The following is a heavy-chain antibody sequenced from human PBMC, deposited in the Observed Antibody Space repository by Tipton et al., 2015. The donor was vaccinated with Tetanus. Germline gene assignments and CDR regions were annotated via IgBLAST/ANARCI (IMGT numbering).Heavy chain of an antibody. CDR3: ARRDYSDSSVDN. D-gene: IGHD3-22*01. V-gene: IGHV4-39*01. Sequence: TLSLTCTVSGGSISSGTYYWGWIRQPPGKGLEWIGSIYFSGSTYYNPSLKSRVTIYVDTSKKQFSLRLSSVTAADTAVYYCARRDYSDSSVDNWGQATLVTVSS. CDR2: IYFSGST. CDR1: GGSISSGTYY. J-gene: IGHJ4*02.